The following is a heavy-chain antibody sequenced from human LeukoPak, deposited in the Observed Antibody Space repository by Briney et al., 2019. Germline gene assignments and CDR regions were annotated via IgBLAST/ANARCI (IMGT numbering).Heavy chain of an antibody. CDR3: AREGGFYRPLDY. Sequence: PSETLSLTCDVSGGSVTTTNWWTWVRQPPGKGLECIVEVHLDGRTNYNPSLKSRLIMSVDLSENHISLKLTSVTAADTAVYYCAREGGFYRPLDYSGQGTLVTVSS. CDR2: VHLDGRT. V-gene: IGHV4-4*02. D-gene: IGHD3-3*01. CDR1: GGSVTTTNW. J-gene: IGHJ4*02.